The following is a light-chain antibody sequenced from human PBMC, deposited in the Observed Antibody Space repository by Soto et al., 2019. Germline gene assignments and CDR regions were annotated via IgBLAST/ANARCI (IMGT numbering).Light chain of an antibody. CDR2: DVS. CDR1: SSDVGGNKY. Sequence: QSALTQPASVSGSPGQSITISCTGSSSDVGGNKYVSWYQQYPGKAPKLMICDVSNRPSGVSNLFSGSKSGNTASLTISGLQAEDEADYYCSAFTGTTYVFGTGTKVTVL. V-gene: IGLV2-14*01. CDR3: SAFTGTTYV. J-gene: IGLJ1*01.